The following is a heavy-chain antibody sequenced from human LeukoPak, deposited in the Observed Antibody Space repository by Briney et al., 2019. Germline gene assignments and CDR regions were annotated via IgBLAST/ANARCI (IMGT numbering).Heavy chain of an antibody. CDR2: ISYDGSNK. D-gene: IGHD5-18*01. J-gene: IGHJ4*02. CDR1: GFTFSSYA. V-gene: IGHV3-30-3*01. Sequence: QAGGSLRLSCAASGFTFSSYAMHWVRQAPGKGLEWVAVISYDGSNKYYADSVKGRFTISRDNSKNTLYLQMNSLRAEDTAVYYCARDAPFYGYRCRDYWGQGTLVTVSS. CDR3: ARDAPFYGYRCRDY.